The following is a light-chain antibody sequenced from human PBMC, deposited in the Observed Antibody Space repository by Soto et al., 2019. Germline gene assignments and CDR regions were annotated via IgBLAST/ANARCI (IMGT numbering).Light chain of an antibody. CDR1: SGHSNYA. CDR2: LNRDGSH. Sequence: QPVLTQSPSASASLGASVKLTCTLSSGHSNYAIAWHQQQPEKGPRYLMKLNRDGSHSKGDGIPNRFLGSSSGAERYLTISSLQSEDEADYYCQTWGTGIVIFGGGTQLTVL. CDR3: QTWGTGIVI. J-gene: IGLJ2*01. V-gene: IGLV4-69*01.